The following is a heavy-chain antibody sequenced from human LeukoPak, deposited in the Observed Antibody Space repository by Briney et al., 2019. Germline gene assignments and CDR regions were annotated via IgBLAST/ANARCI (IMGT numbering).Heavy chain of an antibody. Sequence: ASVTVSCKVSGYTLTELSMHWVRQAPGKGLEWMGGFDPEDGETIYAQKFQGRVTMTEDTSTDTAYMELSSLRSEDTAVYYCATDPAISSGYYYTPGKYFQHWGQGTLVTVSS. CDR2: FDPEDGET. D-gene: IGHD3-22*01. V-gene: IGHV1-24*01. CDR1: GYTLTELS. CDR3: ATDPAISSGYYYTPGKYFQH. J-gene: IGHJ1*01.